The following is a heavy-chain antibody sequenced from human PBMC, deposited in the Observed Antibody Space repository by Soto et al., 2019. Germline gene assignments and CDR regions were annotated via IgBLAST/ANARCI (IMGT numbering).Heavy chain of an antibody. J-gene: IGHJ6*02. D-gene: IGHD2-15*01. Sequence: VQLVESGGGMIQPGKSLRLSCVDSGFTFSNFGMHWVRQAPGKGLEWEAGISYDGRSESYVDSVRGRFTLSRDNSKNTLSLQMISLRPEDTGVYYCAKDLDVVMVLSATRGLDVWGQGTTVTVSS. CDR2: ISYDGRSE. CDR1: GFTFSNFG. V-gene: IGHV3-30*18. CDR3: AKDLDVVMVLSATRGLDV.